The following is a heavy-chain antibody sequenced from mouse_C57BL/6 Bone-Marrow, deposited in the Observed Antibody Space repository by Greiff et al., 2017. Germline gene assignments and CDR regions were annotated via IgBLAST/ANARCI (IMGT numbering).Heavy chain of an antibody. J-gene: IGHJ4*01. CDR1: GYTFTSYW. CDR2: IDPSDSYT. V-gene: IGHV1-69*01. Sequence: VKLQQSGAELVMPGASVKLSCKASGYTFTSYWMHWVKQRPGQGLEWIGEIDPSDSYTNYNQKFKGKSTLTVDKSSSTAYMQLSSLTSEDSAVYYCARESYYGSSLYYYAMDYWGQGTSVTVSS. CDR3: ARESYYGSSLYYYAMDY. D-gene: IGHD1-1*01.